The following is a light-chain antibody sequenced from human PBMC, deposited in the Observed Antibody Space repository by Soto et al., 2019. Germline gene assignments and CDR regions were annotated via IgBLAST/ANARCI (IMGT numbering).Light chain of an antibody. CDR3: SSYVNYNTFLI. Sequence: QSALTQPASVSGSPGQSITISCTGTSRDVGGYNYVSWHQQHPGKAPKVIITEVSNRPSGVSNRFSGSKSGNTASLTISGLQPEDEADYYCSSYVNYNTFLIFGEGTKLTVL. J-gene: IGLJ2*01. CDR2: EVS. V-gene: IGLV2-14*01. CDR1: SRDVGGYNY.